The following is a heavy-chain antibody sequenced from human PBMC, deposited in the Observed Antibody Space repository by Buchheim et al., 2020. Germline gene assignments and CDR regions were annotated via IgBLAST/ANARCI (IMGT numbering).Heavy chain of an antibody. Sequence: EVQLLESGGGLVQPGGSLRLSCAASGFTFSSYAMSWVRQAPGKGLEWVSAISGSGGSTYYADSVKGRFTISSDNSKNTLYLQMNSLRAEDTAVYYCAKGDWTYYDFWSGHSTGYYYGMDVWGQGTT. J-gene: IGHJ6*02. D-gene: IGHD3-3*01. CDR1: GFTFSSYA. CDR3: AKGDWTYYDFWSGHSTGYYYGMDV. CDR2: ISGSGGST. V-gene: IGHV3-23*01.